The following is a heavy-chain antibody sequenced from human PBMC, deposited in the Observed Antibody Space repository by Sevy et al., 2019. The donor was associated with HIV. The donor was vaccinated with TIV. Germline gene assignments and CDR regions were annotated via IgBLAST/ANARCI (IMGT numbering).Heavy chain of an antibody. CDR1: GFSLSTSGVG. CDR2: IYWNDDK. Sequence: SGPTLVKPTQTLTLTCTFSGFSLSTSGVGVGWIRQPPGKALEWLALIYWNDDKRYSPSLKSRLTITKDTSKNQVVLTMTNMDPVHTATYYCAHRTTVTTGRYYTYNWFVPWGQGTLVTVSS. CDR3: AHRTTVTTGRYYTYNWFVP. V-gene: IGHV2-5*01. D-gene: IGHD4-17*01. J-gene: IGHJ5*02.